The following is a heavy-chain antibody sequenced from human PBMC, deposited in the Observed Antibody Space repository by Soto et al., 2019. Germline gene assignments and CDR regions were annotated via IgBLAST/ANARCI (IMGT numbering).Heavy chain of an antibody. J-gene: IGHJ6*03. Sequence: QVQLQQWGAGLSKPSAPLSVTCAVYGGSFSGYYWTWVRQPPGRGLEWIGEINNRGNTNYNPSLKSQVTISIDPAKNQFSLRLNSVTAADTAVYYCVGKTEVGFYIDVWGKGTTVTVSS. CDR2: INNRGNT. V-gene: IGHV4-34*01. D-gene: IGHD7-27*01. CDR1: GGSFSGYY. CDR3: VGKTEVGFYIDV.